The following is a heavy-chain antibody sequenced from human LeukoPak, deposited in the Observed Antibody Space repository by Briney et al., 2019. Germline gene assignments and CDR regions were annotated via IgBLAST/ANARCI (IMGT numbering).Heavy chain of an antibody. D-gene: IGHD2-2*01. CDR1: GGTFSSYA. CDR2: IIPIFGTA. J-gene: IGHJ5*02. Sequence: ASVKVSCKASGGTFSSYAISWVRQAPGQGLEWMGGIIPIFGTANYAQKFQGRVTITTDEFTSTAYMELSSLRSEDTAVYYCARTSQYCSSTSCYQGYWFDPWGQGTLVTVSS. V-gene: IGHV1-69*05. CDR3: ARTSQYCSSTSCYQGYWFDP.